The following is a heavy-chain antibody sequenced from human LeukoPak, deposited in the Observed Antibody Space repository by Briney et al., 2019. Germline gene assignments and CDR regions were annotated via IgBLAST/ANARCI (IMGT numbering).Heavy chain of an antibody. J-gene: IGHJ4*02. CDR1: GYTFTGYY. D-gene: IGHD1-26*01. CDR3: ARDIVGATGLGPLSDY. Sequence: ASVKVSCKASGYTFTGYYMHWVRQAPGQGLEWMGWINPNSGGTNYAQKFQGRVTMTRDTSISTAYMELSRLRSDDTAVYYCARDIVGATGLGPLSDYWGQGTLVTVSS. V-gene: IGHV1-2*02. CDR2: INPNSGGT.